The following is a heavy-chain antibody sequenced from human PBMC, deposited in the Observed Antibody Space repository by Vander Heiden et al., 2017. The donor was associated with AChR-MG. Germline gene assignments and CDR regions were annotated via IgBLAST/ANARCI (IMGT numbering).Heavy chain of an antibody. CDR3: SRSLNY. V-gene: IGHV3-7*01. CDR2: IKEDGSEK. Sequence: EVHLVESGGDLVQRGGSLSLYCAASGFTFGNDWMDWVRQAPGKGLEWVANIKEDGSEKYYVDSVKGRFTISRDNAKRSLYLQMNNLRAEDTAIYYCSRSLNYWGQGTLVTVSS. J-gene: IGHJ4*02. CDR1: GFTFGNDW.